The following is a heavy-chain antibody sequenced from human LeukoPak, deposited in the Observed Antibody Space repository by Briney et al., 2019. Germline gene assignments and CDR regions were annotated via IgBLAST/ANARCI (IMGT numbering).Heavy chain of an antibody. CDR2: IYYSGST. V-gene: IGHV4-39*07. CDR3: ARYCSGGSCGFDP. J-gene: IGHJ5*02. CDR1: GDSISSGSHY. Sequence: PSETLSLTCTVSGDSISSGSHYWSWIRQPPGKGLEWIANIYYSGSTYYNPSLKSRVTISVDTSKNQFSLKLTSVTAADTAVYYCARYCSGGSCGFDPWGQGTLVTVSS. D-gene: IGHD2-15*01.